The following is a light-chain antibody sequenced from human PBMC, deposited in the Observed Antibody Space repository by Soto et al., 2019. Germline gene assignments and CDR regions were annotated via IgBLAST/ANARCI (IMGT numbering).Light chain of an antibody. CDR2: DVY. Sequence: QSVLTQAPSVSGTPGQRVTITCSGSSSNIGRNSVNWYQHLPGTAPRVMIYDVYKRPSGVPDRFSGSKSGNTASLTISGLQADDEADYYCCSYAGMYTYVFGGGTKVTVL. J-gene: IGLJ1*01. CDR1: SSNIGRNS. CDR3: CSYAGMYTYV. V-gene: IGLV1-44*01.